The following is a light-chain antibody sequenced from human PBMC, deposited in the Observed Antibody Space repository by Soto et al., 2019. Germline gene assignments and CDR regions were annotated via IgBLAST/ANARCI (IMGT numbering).Light chain of an antibody. J-gene: IGKJ1*01. CDR2: GAS. CDR1: QSVSSN. CDR3: QQYNNWPPWT. Sequence: EIVMTQSPATLSVSPGERATLSCRASQSVSSNLAWYQQKPGQAPRLLIYGASTRATGIPARFSGGGSGTEFTLTNSSLQSEDFAVYYCQQYNNWPPWTFGQGTKVEIK. V-gene: IGKV3-15*01.